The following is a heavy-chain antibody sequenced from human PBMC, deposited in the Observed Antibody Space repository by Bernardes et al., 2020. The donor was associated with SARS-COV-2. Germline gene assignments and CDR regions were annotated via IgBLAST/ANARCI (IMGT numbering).Heavy chain of an antibody. CDR3: AKDLFWWSAADF. J-gene: IGHJ4*02. Sequence: GSLRLSCAASGFAFSSNGMSWVRQAPGKGLEWVSSSGGDGGTHYADSVRGRFTISRDTSKNTLFLQMNSLRAEETAVYYCAKDLFWWSAADFWGQGTLVTVSS. D-gene: IGHD2-21*01. CDR1: GFAFSSNG. CDR2: SSGGDGGT. V-gene: IGHV3-23*01.